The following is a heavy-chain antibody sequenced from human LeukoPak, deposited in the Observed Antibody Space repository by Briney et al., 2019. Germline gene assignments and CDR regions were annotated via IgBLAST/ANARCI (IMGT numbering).Heavy chain of an antibody. CDR1: GGTFSSYA. D-gene: IGHD2-8*01. J-gene: IGHJ6*02. Sequence: SVKVSCKVSGGTFSSYAISWVRQAPGQGLEWMGGIIPIFSTANYAQKFQGRGTITADESTSTAYMELSSLRSEDTAVYYCARDKGRYCTNGVCYNYYYGMDVWGQGTTVTVSS. CDR2: IIPIFSTA. V-gene: IGHV1-69*13. CDR3: ARDKGRYCTNGVCYNYYYGMDV.